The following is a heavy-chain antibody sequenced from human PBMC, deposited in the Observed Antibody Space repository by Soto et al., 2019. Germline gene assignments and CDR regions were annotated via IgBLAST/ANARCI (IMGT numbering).Heavy chain of an antibody. CDR2: ISAYNGNT. CDR3: ARGGWQWLPHYYYYYGMDV. V-gene: IGHV1-18*04. CDR1: GYTFTSYY. D-gene: IGHD6-19*01. J-gene: IGHJ6*02. Sequence: ASVKVSCKASGYTFTSYYMHWVRQAPGQGLEWMGWISAYNGNTNYAQKLQGRVTMTTDTSTSTACMELRSLRSDDTAVYYCARGGWQWLPHYYYYYGMDVWGQGTTGIVS.